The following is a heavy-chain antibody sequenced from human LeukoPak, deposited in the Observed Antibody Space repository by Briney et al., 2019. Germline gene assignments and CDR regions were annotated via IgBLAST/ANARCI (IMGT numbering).Heavy chain of an antibody. D-gene: IGHD2-8*01. CDR1: GFSFEDYG. Sequence: PGGSLRLSCEVSGFSFEDYGMHWVRQPPGKGLEWVSSINDNGDKTDYADSVKGRFTVSRDNAKKSLYLQMNSLRPEDTALYYCAKHLRATNTYLFYGLDVWGPGTRSPSP. V-gene: IGHV3-9*01. CDR2: INDNGDKT. J-gene: IGHJ6*02. CDR3: AKHLRATNTYLFYGLDV.